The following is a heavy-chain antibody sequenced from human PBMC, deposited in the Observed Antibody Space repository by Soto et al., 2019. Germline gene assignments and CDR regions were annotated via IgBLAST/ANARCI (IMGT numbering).Heavy chain of an antibody. J-gene: IGHJ6*01. CDR1: GGSISSYY. Sequence: SETLSLTCTVSGGSISSYYRSWIRQPPGKGLEWIGYIYYSGSTNYNPSLKSRVTISVDTSKNQFSLKLSSVAAADTAVYYCARGAIVVVPAGTFGGMKCHYCGMVVW. V-gene: IGHV4-59*01. CDR2: IYYSGST. D-gene: IGHD2-2*01. CDR3: ARGAIVVVPAGTFGGMKCHYCGMVV.